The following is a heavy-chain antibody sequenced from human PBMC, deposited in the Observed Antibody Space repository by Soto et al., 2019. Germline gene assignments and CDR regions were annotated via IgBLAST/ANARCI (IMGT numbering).Heavy chain of an antibody. D-gene: IGHD3-9*01. J-gene: IGHJ4*02. V-gene: IGHV4-59*01. CDR3: ARAIYGYFDWPDLQSYHFDY. CDR1: GGSISSYY. CDR2: IYYSGST. Sequence: SETLSLTCTVSGGSISSYYWSWIRQPPGKGLEWIGYIYYSGSTNYNPSLKSRVTISVDTSKNQFSLKLSSVTAADTAVYYCARAIYGYFDWPDLQSYHFDYWGKGTLVTVS.